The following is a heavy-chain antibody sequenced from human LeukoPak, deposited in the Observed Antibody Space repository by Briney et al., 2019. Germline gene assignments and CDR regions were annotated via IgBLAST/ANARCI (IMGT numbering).Heavy chain of an antibody. J-gene: IGHJ4*02. CDR3: ARGGAAAAL. Sequence: SETLSLTCTVSGGSISSYYWSRIRQPPGKGLEWIGYIYYSGSTNYNPSLKSRVTISVDTSKNQFSLKLSSVTAADTAVYYCARGGAAAALWGQGTLVTVSS. CDR2: IYYSGST. D-gene: IGHD6-13*01. V-gene: IGHV4-59*01. CDR1: GGSISSYY.